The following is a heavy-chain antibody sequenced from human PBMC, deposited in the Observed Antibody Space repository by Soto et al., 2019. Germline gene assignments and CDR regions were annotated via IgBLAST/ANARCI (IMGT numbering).Heavy chain of an antibody. CDR3: ARAPMVISRSYFDN. V-gene: IGHV4-59*12. J-gene: IGHJ4*02. CDR2: ISYSGNT. Sequence: SETLSLTCTVSGGSISGFYWTWIRQPPGKGLEWIGYISYSGNTNYSPSLKSRVTISVDTSKRLLSLKLTSVTTADAAVHFCARAPMVISRSYFDNWGQGTPVTVSS. D-gene: IGHD2-8*01. CDR1: GGSISGFY.